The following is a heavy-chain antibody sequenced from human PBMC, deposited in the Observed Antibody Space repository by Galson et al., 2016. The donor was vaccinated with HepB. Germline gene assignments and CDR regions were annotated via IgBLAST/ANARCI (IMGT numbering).Heavy chain of an antibody. CDR1: GGSISTDNW. CDR3: ARIGEYSSSWYTAYDI. J-gene: IGHJ3*02. CDR2: VYHGGGT. Sequence: LSLTCAVSGGSISTDNWWSWVRRSPGKGLEWIGQVYHGGGTHYHPSLESRVSMSVDESKNQFSLRLTSMTAADTALYYCARIGEYSSSWYTAYDIWGRGTMVTVSS. D-gene: IGHD6-13*01. V-gene: IGHV4-4*02.